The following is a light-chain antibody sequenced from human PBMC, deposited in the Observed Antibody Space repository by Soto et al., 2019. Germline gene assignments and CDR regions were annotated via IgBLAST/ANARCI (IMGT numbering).Light chain of an antibody. V-gene: IGKV1-33*01. J-gene: IGKJ2*01. CDR2: DAS. CDR1: QDISNY. Sequence: DIQMTQSPSSLSASVGDRVTITCQARQDISNYLNWYQQKPGKAPKLLIYDASNLETGVPSRFSGSGSGTDFTFTISSLQPEDIATYYCQQYDNHPPYTFGQGTKLEIK. CDR3: QQYDNHPPYT.